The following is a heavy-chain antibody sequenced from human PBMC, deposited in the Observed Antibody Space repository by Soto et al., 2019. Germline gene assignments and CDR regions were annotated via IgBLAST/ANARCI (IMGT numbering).Heavy chain of an antibody. V-gene: IGHV1-18*04. CDR2: ISAYNGNT. CDR3: ARDSHHPGYSYGYYYDDGMDF. CDR1: GYTFTSYG. J-gene: IGHJ6*02. D-gene: IGHD5-18*01. Sequence: QVQLVQSGAEVKKPGASVKVSCKASGYTFTSYGISWVRQAPGQGLEWMGWISAYNGNTNYAQKRQRRVTMTTDTSTSTAYRELRSLRSDDTAVYYCARDSHHPGYSYGYYYDDGMDFWGQGTTVTVSS.